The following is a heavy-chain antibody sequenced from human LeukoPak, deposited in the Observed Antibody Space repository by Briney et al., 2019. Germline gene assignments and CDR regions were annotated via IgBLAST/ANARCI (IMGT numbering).Heavy chain of an antibody. Sequence: GASVKVSCKASGYTFTSYYMHWVRQAPGQGLEWMGIINPSGGTTSYAQEFQGRVTMTRDTSTSTVYMELSSLRSEDTAVYYCARSSSWYYVDYWGQGTLVAVSS. CDR2: INPSGGTT. D-gene: IGHD6-13*01. V-gene: IGHV1-46*01. CDR1: GYTFTSYY. CDR3: ARSSSWYYVDY. J-gene: IGHJ4*02.